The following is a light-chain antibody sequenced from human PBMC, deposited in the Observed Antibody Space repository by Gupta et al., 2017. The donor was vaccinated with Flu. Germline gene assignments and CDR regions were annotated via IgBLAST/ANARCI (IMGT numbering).Light chain of an antibody. CDR3: QQYNIWPLWT. V-gene: IGKV3-15*01. CDR2: GAS. J-gene: IGKJ1*01. Sequence: ASLSVSPGERATFSCRASQSVSSNLAWYQQKPGQAPRLLIFGASTRATGISASFSGSGSGTEFTLTISSLQSEDFAVYYCQQYNIWPLWTFGQGTKVEIK. CDR1: QSVSSN.